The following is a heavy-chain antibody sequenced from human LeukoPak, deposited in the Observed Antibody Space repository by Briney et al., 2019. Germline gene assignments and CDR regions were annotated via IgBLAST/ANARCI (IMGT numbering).Heavy chain of an antibody. D-gene: IGHD6-19*01. CDR3: VRDGGAGIAVSREYYYYGMDV. V-gene: IGHV3-15*01. Sequence: GGSLRLSCAASGFTFTNAWMSWVRQAPGKGLEWVGRIKSKKDGGTTDYAAPVKGRFTISRDDSKNTVYLQMNSLRAEDTAVYYCVRDGGAGIAVSREYYYYGMDVWGQGTTVTVSS. J-gene: IGHJ6*02. CDR1: GFTFTNAW. CDR2: IKSKKDGGTT.